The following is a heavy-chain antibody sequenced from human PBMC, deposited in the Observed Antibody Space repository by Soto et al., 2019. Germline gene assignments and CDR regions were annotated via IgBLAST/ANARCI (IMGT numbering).Heavy chain of an antibody. J-gene: IGHJ3*02. CDR2: ISYDGSNK. CDR1: GFTFSSYD. V-gene: IGHV3-30-3*01. CDR3: ARDKGVTNDILTGQLSCDAFDI. Sequence: QVQLVESGGGVVQPGRSLRLSCAASGFTFSSYDMHWVRQAPGKGLEWVAVISYDGSNKYYADSVKGRFTISRDNSKNTLYLQMNSLRAEDTAVYYCARDKGVTNDILTGQLSCDAFDIWGQGTMVTVSS. D-gene: IGHD3-9*01.